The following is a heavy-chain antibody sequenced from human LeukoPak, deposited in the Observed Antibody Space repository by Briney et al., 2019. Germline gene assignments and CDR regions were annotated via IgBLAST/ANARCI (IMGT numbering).Heavy chain of an antibody. CDR1: GYTFTSYG. CDR3: ARDSYYDSRGYYYHDAFDI. V-gene: IGHV1-18*01. D-gene: IGHD3-22*01. CDR2: ISAYNGNT. J-gene: IGHJ3*02. Sequence: ASVKVSCKASGYTFTSYGISWVRQATGQGLEWMGWISAYNGNTNYALKVQGRVTMTTDTSTSTAYMELRSLRSDDTAVYYCARDSYYDSRGYYYHDAFDIWGQGTMVTVAS.